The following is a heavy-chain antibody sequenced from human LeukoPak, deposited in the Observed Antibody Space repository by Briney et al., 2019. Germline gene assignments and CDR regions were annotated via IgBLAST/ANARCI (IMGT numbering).Heavy chain of an antibody. CDR2: IIPIFGTA. D-gene: IGHD4/OR15-4a*01. J-gene: IGHJ4*02. CDR3: VRALTSYGGHVWLPDY. V-gene: IGHV1-69*01. CDR1: GGTFSSYA. Sequence: SVKVSCKASGGTFSSYAISWVRQAPGQGLEWMGGIIPIFGTANYAQKFQGRVTITADESTSTAYMELSSLRSEDTAVYYCVRALTSYGGHVWLPDYWGQGTLVAVSS.